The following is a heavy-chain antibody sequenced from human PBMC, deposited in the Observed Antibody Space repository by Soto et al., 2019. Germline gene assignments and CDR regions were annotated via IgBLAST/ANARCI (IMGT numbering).Heavy chain of an antibody. CDR2: ISGSGGST. Sequence: GGSLRLSCAASGFTFSSYAMSWVRQAPGKGLEWVSAISGSGGSTYYADSVKGRFTISRDNSKNTLYLQMNSLRAEDTAVYYCAKETYYDFWSGYYSIYYFDYWGQGTLVTVSS. V-gene: IGHV3-23*01. CDR1: GFTFSSYA. CDR3: AKETYYDFWSGYYSIYYFDY. J-gene: IGHJ4*02. D-gene: IGHD3-3*01.